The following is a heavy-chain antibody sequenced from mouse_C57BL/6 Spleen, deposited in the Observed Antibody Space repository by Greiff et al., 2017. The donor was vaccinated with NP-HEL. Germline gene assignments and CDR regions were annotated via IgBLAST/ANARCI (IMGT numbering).Heavy chain of an antibody. CDR2: IWSGGST. CDR1: GFSLTSYG. V-gene: IGHV2-2*01. Sequence: VQLVESGPGLVQPSQSLSITCTVSGFSLTSYGVHWVRQSPGKGLEWLGVIWSGGSTDYNAAFISRLSISKDNSKSQVFFKMNSLQADDTAIYYCARNEAYDYDGFAYWGQGTLVTVSA. D-gene: IGHD2-4*01. J-gene: IGHJ3*01. CDR3: ARNEAYDYDGFAY.